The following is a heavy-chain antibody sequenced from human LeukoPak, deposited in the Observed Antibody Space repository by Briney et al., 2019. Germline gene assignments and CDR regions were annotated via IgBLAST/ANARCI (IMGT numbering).Heavy chain of an antibody. Sequence: GGSLRLSCAASGFTFSNAWMNWVRQAPGKGLEWDSYISSSSSTIYYADSVKGRFTISRDNAKNSLYLQMNSLRAEDTAVYYCARVIAAADSDAFDIWGQGTMVTVSS. CDR1: GFTFSNAW. CDR3: ARVIAAADSDAFDI. J-gene: IGHJ3*02. V-gene: IGHV3-48*01. D-gene: IGHD6-13*01. CDR2: ISSSSSTI.